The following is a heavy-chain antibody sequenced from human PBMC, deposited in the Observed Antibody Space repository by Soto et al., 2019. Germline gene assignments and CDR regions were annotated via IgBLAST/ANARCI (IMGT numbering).Heavy chain of an antibody. Sequence: EVHLVEAGGGLVKPGESLTLSCAASGFTFGSFTLNWVRQAPGRSLEWVSSISSSSAYIYYAESVKGRFTISRDNARSTLYLQMNSLRLDDTAVYFCARDGLTFGGDWGQGTRVAVSS. CDR2: ISSSSAYI. CDR3: ARDGLTFGGD. J-gene: IGHJ4*02. D-gene: IGHD3-16*01. V-gene: IGHV3-21*06. CDR1: GFTFGSFT.